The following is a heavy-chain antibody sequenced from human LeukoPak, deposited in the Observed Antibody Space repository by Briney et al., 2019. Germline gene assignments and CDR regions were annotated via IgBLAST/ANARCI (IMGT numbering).Heavy chain of an antibody. V-gene: IGHV3-15*01. CDR2: IKSKTDGGTT. J-gene: IGHJ4*02. CDR1: GFTFSNAW. D-gene: IGHD2-2*02. CDR3: TTGLGLCSSTSCYTFDDY. Sequence: GGSLRLSCAASGFTFSNAWMSWVRQAPGKGLEWVGRIKSKTDGGTTDYAAPVKGGFTISRDDSKSTLYLQMNSLKTEDTAVYYCTTGLGLCSSTSCYTFDDYWGQGTLVTVSS.